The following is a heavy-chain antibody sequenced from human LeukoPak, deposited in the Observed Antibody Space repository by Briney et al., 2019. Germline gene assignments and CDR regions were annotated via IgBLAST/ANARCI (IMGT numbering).Heavy chain of an antibody. CDR1: GLTFSSYG. CDR3: AKTTLAVAGNFDY. CDR2: TSYDGINK. Sequence: GRSLRLSCAASGLTFSSYGMHWVRQAPGKGLEWVAFTSYDGINKYYVDSVEGRFTISRDNSKNTLYLQMNSLRPEDTAVYFCAKTTLAVAGNFDYWGQGTLVTVSS. V-gene: IGHV3-30*18. J-gene: IGHJ4*02. D-gene: IGHD6-19*01.